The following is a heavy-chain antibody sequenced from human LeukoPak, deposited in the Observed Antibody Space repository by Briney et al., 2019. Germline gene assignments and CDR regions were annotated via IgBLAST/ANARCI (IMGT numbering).Heavy chain of an antibody. CDR3: ASRRYSSSSPFDY. D-gene: IGHD6-6*01. J-gene: IGHJ4*02. CDR2: IYTSGST. V-gene: IGHV4-4*07. CDR1: GGSISSYY. Sequence: SETLSLTCTVSGGSISSYYWSWIRQPAGKGLEWIGRIYTSGSTNYNPSLKSRVTISVDKSKNQFSLKLSPVTAADTAVYYCASRRYSSSSPFDYWGQGTLVTVSS.